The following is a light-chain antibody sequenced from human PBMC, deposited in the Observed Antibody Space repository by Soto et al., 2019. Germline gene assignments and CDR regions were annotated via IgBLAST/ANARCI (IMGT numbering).Light chain of an antibody. J-gene: IGKJ1*01. CDR1: QSILYSSNNRNY. CDR3: QQYYSTLWT. CDR2: WAS. Sequence: DIVMAQSPDSLAVSLGEGATINCKSSQSILYSSNNRNYLAWYQQKPGQPPKLLIYWASTRESGVPDRFSGSGSGTDFTLTINSLQAEDVAVYYCQQYYSTLWTFGQGTKVEIK. V-gene: IGKV4-1*01.